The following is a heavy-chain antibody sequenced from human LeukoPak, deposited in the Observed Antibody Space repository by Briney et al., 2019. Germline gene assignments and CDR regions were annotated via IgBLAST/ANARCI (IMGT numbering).Heavy chain of an antibody. Sequence: SVKVSCKASGGTFSSYAISWVRQAPGQGLEWMGGIIPIFGTANYAQKFQGRVTITTDESTSTAYMELSSLRSEDTAMYYCARDGAHDYGDWDAFDIWGQGTMVTVSS. CDR3: ARDGAHDYGDWDAFDI. J-gene: IGHJ3*02. D-gene: IGHD4-17*01. V-gene: IGHV1-69*05. CDR2: IIPIFGTA. CDR1: GGTFSSYA.